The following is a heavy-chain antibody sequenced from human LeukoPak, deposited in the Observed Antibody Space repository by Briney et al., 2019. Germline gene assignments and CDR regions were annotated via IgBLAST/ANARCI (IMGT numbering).Heavy chain of an antibody. J-gene: IGHJ4*02. CDR3: ARIDSSGWYYFDY. CDR2: IYYSGST. Sequence: SETLSLTCTVSGGSISSSSYYWGWIRQPPGKGLEWIGSIYYSGSTYYNPSLKSRVTISVDTSKNQFSLKLSSVTAADTAVYYCARIDSSGWYYFDYWGQGTQVTVSS. V-gene: IGHV4-39*07. D-gene: IGHD6-19*01. CDR1: GGSISSSSYY.